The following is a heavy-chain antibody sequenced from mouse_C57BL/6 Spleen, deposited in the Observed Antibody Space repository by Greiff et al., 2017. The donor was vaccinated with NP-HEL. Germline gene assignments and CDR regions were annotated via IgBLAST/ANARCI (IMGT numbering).Heavy chain of an antibody. J-gene: IGHJ2*01. CDR2: IDPETGGT. CDR3: TRFYGSSYGFFDY. V-gene: IGHV1-15*01. CDR1: GYTFTDYE. D-gene: IGHD1-1*01. Sequence: QVQLQQSGAELVRPGASVTLSCKASGYTFTDYEMHWVKQTPVHGLEWIGAIDPETGGTAYNQKFKGKAILTADKSSSTAYMELRSLTSEDSAVYYCTRFYGSSYGFFDYWGQGTTLTVSS.